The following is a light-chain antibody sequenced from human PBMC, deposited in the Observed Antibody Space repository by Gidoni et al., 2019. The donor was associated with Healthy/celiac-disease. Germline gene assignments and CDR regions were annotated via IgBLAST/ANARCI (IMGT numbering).Light chain of an antibody. Sequence: EIVFTHSPATLSLSPGERATLSCTASQSVSSSYLAWYQQKPGQAPRLLIYGASSRATGIPDRLSGSGSGTDFTLTISRLEPEDVAVYYCQQYGSSPRMYTFGQGTKLEIK. V-gene: IGKV3-20*01. CDR1: QSVSSSY. CDR3: QQYGSSPRMYT. CDR2: GAS. J-gene: IGKJ2*01.